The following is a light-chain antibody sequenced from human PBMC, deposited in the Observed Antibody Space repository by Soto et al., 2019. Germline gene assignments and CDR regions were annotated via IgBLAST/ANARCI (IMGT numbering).Light chain of an antibody. CDR2: DAS. V-gene: IGKV3-11*01. Sequence: VVLTQSPATLSLSPVERATLSCRTSLSVSVYLDWYQQNPGQAPRLLISDASNRATGIPARFSGSGSGTDFTLTICRLEPEDLAVYYCHQRQYWPPITFGQGNKVDIK. CDR3: HQRQYWPPIT. CDR1: LSVSVY. J-gene: IGKJ1*01.